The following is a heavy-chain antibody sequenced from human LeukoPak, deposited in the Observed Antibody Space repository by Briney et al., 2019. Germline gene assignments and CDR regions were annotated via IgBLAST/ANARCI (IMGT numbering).Heavy chain of an antibody. Sequence: GRSLRLSCAASGFTFNSYAMHWVRQAPGKGLEWVAVISYDGSNKYYADSVKGRFTISRDNSKNTLYLQMNSLRAEDTAVYYCARGGYTAMVTRYFDYWGQGTLVTVSS. J-gene: IGHJ4*02. CDR1: GFTFNSYA. V-gene: IGHV3-30-3*01. D-gene: IGHD5-18*01. CDR3: ARGGYTAMVTRYFDY. CDR2: ISYDGSNK.